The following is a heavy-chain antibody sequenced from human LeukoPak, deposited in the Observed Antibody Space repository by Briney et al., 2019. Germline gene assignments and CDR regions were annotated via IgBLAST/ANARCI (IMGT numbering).Heavy chain of an antibody. CDR2: IYYSGNT. CDR1: GGSISSGGYY. CDR3: ARGGSYGAYLDY. V-gene: IGHV4-61*03. J-gene: IGHJ4*02. D-gene: IGHD1-26*01. Sequence: SETLSLTCTVSGGSISSGGYYWSWIRQAPGKGLEWIGYIYYSGNTNTYNPSLKSRATISLYTSRKYFSLELRSVTAADTAVYYCARGGSYGAYLDYWGQGALVIVSS.